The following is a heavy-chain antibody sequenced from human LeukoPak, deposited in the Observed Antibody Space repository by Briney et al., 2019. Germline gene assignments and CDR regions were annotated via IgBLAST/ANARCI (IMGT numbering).Heavy chain of an antibody. D-gene: IGHD4-17*01. CDR1: GFTFDDYA. CDR2: ISWNSGSI. CDR3: AKDNHGDYYYYMDV. Sequence: GGSLRLSCAASGFTFDDYAMHWVRQAPGKGLEWVLGISWNSGSIGYADSVKGRFTISRDNAKNSLYLQMNSLRAEDTALYYCAKDNHGDYYYYMDVWGKGTTVTVSS. J-gene: IGHJ6*03. V-gene: IGHV3-9*01.